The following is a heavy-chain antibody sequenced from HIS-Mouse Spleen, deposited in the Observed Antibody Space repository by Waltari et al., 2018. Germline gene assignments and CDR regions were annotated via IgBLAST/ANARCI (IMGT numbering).Heavy chain of an antibody. CDR1: GGSISSSSYY. V-gene: IGHV4-39*07. CDR3: AREIPYSSSWYDWYFDL. CDR2: IYYSGAT. D-gene: IGHD6-13*01. J-gene: IGHJ2*01. Sequence: QLQLQESGPGLVKPSETLSLTCTVSGGSISSSSYYWGWIRQPPGKGLEWIGSIYYSGATDNNQSLKRRVTISVDTSKNQFSLKLSSVTAADTAVYYCAREIPYSSSWYDWYFDLWGRGTLVTVSS.